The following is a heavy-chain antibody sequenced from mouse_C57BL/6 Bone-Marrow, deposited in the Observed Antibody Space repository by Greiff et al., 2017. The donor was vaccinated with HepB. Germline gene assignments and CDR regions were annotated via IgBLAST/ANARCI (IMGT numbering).Heavy chain of an antibody. V-gene: IGHV5-6*01. J-gene: IGHJ4*01. Sequence: EVMLVESGGDLVKPGGSLKLSCAASGFTFSSYGMSWVRQTPDKRLEWVATISSGGSYTYYPDSVKGRFTISRDNAKNTLYLQMSSLKSEDTAMYYCARQGLPTTVPDYYAMDYWGQGTSVTVSS. CDR3: ARQGLPTTVPDYYAMDY. CDR2: ISSGGSYT. D-gene: IGHD1-1*01. CDR1: GFTFSSYG.